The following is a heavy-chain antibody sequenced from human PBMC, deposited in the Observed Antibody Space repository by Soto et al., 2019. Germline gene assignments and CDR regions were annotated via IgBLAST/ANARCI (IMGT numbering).Heavy chain of an antibody. CDR3: AREGSSSMDPFDY. CDR1: GGSISSYY. D-gene: IGHD6-6*01. J-gene: IGHJ4*02. V-gene: IGHV4-59*01. CDR2: IYYSGST. Sequence: TVSGGSISSYYWSWIRQPPGKGLEWIGYIYYSGSTNYNPSLKSRVTISVDTSKNQFSLKLSSVTAADTAVYYCAREGSSSMDPFDYWGQGTLVTVSS.